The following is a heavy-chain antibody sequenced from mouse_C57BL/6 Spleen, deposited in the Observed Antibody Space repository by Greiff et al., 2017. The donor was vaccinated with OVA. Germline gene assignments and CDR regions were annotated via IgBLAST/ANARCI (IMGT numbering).Heavy chain of an antibody. CDR2: IYPGDGDT. Sequence: QVQLKESGPELVKPGASVKISCKASGYAFSSSWMNWVKQRPGKGLEWIGRIYPGDGDTNYNGKFKGKATLTADKSSSTAYMQLSSLTSEDSAVYFSANAYYSIHYAMDYWGQGTSVTVSS. CDR1: GYAFSSSW. J-gene: IGHJ4*01. D-gene: IGHD2-5*01. V-gene: IGHV1-82*01. CDR3: ANAYYSIHYAMDY.